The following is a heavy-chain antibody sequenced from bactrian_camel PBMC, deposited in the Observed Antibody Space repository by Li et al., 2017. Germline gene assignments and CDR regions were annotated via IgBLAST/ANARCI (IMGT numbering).Heavy chain of an antibody. CDR2: IYSQGRT. Sequence: HVQLVESGGGSVQAGGSLRLSCAASGYTHTPYCMGWFRQAPAKGLEGVAVIYSQGRTEYDGSVKGRFTISQDHAKNTLQMNGLKPEDTAMYYCATRSYCTTTSASGFNYWGQGTQVTVS. CDR3: ATRSYCTTTSASGFNY. D-gene: IGHD2*01. V-gene: IGHV3S9*01. J-gene: IGHJ4*01. CDR1: GYTHTPYC.